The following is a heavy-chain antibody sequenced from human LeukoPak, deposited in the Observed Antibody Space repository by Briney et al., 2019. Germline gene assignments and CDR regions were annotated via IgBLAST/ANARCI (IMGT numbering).Heavy chain of an antibody. CDR3: AKAHLHDYYDSSGYYFELDY. J-gene: IGHJ4*02. Sequence: PGASLRLSCAASGFTFSSYAMSWVRQAPGKGLEWVSATSGSGGSTYYADSVKGRFTISRDNSKSTLYLQMNSLRAEDTAVYYCAKAHLHDYYDSSGYYFELDYWGQGALVTVSS. D-gene: IGHD3-22*01. CDR2: TSGSGGST. CDR1: GFTFSSYA. V-gene: IGHV3-23*01.